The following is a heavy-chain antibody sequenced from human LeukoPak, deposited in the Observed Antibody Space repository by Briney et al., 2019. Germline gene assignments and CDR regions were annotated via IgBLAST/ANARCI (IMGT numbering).Heavy chain of an antibody. Sequence: GGSLRLSCAASGFTFSSYWMSWVRQAPGKGLEWVANIKQDGSEKYYVDSVKGRFTISRDNAKNSLYLQMNSLRAEDTAVYYCARVSRGQVLLWFGDQGKIGRGDYYYYYMDVWGKGTTVTVSS. CDR3: ARVSRGQVLLWFGDQGKIGRGDYYYYYMDV. CDR2: IKQDGSEK. J-gene: IGHJ6*03. CDR1: GFTFSSYW. V-gene: IGHV3-7*01. D-gene: IGHD3-10*01.